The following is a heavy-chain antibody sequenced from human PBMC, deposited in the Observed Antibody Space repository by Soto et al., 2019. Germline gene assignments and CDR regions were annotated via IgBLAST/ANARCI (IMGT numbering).Heavy chain of an antibody. J-gene: IGHJ5*01. V-gene: IGHV6-1*01. CDR3: ARLIGNSWLDS. D-gene: IGHD2-8*01. CDR2: TYYRSKWDY. Sequence: TLSLTCAISGDSVSTNSATWDWIRQSPSRGLEWLGRTYYRSKWDYDYAASVKGRININPGTSNNQVSLHLDSVTPDDTAVYYCARLIGNSWLDSWGQGTLVTVSS. CDR1: GDSVSTNSAT.